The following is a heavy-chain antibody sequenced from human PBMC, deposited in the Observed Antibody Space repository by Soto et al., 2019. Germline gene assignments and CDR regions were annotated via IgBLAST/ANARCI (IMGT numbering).Heavy chain of an antibody. Sequence: EGQLLESGGGLIQPGGSLRLSCAASAFTFSNYAMGWVRQAPGKGLEWVSSISGSAGTTYYADSMKGRFTISRDNSKATQYLQMNSLRADDTAIYYCAKGTEVVAAVWDAFDIWGQGTMVAVSS. D-gene: IGHD2-15*01. V-gene: IGHV3-23*01. CDR1: AFTFSNYA. CDR2: ISGSAGTT. J-gene: IGHJ3*02. CDR3: AKGTEVVAAVWDAFDI.